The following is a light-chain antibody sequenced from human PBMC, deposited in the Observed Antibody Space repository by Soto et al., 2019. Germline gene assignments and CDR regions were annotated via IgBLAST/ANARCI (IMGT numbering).Light chain of an antibody. Sequence: DIVLTQSPATLSLSPGERATLSCRASQSVSRDFAWYQQKPGQAPRLLIYDASNRATGIPARFSGSGSGTAFTRTINSLQPEDFAVYYCQHRHNFGPGTKVDFK. CDR2: DAS. V-gene: IGKV3-11*01. CDR3: QHRHN. CDR1: QSVSRD. J-gene: IGKJ3*01.